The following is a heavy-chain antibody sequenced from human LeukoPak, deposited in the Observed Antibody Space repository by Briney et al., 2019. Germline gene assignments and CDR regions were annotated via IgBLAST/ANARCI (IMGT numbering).Heavy chain of an antibody. V-gene: IGHV3-64D*06. CDR3: VTASPYSGLGD. CDR2: ISSKEQSD. CDR1: GIIFNKYA. D-gene: IGHD1-26*01. Sequence: PGGSLRLSCSVSGIIFNKYAMHWVRQAPGKGLEYVSGISSKEQSDFYADSVMGRFTVSRDNTENMLWLEMSGLRADDTAVYFCVTASPYSGLGDWGHGTLVIVSS. J-gene: IGHJ4*01.